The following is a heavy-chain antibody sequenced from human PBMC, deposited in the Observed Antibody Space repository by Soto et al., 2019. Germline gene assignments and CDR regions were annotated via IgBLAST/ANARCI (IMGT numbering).Heavy chain of an antibody. CDR2: MNPNSGNT. D-gene: IGHD5-12*01. V-gene: IGHV1-8*01. CDR3: ARAVGSGYTRTPHKRRGVYYYYMDV. J-gene: IGHJ6*03. CDR1: GYTFTSYD. Sequence: ASVKVSCKASGYTFTSYDINWVRQATGQGLEWMGWMNPNSGNTGYAQKFQGRVTVTRNTSISTAYMELSSLRSEDTAVYYCARAVGSGYTRTPHKRRGVYYYYMDVWGKGTTVTVSS.